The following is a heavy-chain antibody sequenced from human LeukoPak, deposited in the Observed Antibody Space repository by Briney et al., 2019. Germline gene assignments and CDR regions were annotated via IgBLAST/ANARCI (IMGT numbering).Heavy chain of an antibody. D-gene: IGHD4-23*01. CDR2: IWYDGSYK. J-gene: IGHJ3*02. CDR3: ARGNSDAFDI. Sequence: AGRSLRLSCAASGFTFSSYAMHWVRQAPGKGLEWMAIIWYDGSYKYYADSVKGRFTISRDNSKNTLYLQVNSLTAEDTAVYYCARGNSDAFDIWGHGTMVTVSS. CDR1: GFTFSSYA. V-gene: IGHV3-33*08.